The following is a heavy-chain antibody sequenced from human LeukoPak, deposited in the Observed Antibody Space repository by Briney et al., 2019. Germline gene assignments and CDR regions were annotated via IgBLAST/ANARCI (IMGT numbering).Heavy chain of an antibody. CDR2: ISAYNGNT. D-gene: IGHD6-19*01. CDR1: GYTFTSYG. J-gene: IGHJ4*02. CDR3: ARDLAVAGTLVN. V-gene: IGHV1-18*01. Sequence: GASVKVSCKASGYTFTSYGFSGGGRAPGQGLEGWAWISAYNGNTNYAQKLQGRVTMTTDTSSSTAYRELRSLRSDDTAVYYCARDLAVAGTLVNWGQGTLVTVSS.